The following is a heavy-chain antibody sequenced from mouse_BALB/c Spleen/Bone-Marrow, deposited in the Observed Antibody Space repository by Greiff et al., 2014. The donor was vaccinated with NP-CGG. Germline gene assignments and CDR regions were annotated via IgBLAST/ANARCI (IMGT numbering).Heavy chain of an antibody. CDR2: IDPANGNT. CDR1: GFNIKDAY. J-gene: IGHJ4*01. D-gene: IGHD1-1*01. CDR3: ALLLRYYAMDY. Sequence: VQLQQPGAELVKPGASVKLSCTASGFNIKDAYMHWVKQRPEQGLEWIGRIDPANGNTKYDPKFQGKATITADTSSNTAYLQISSLTSEDTAVYYCALLLRYYAMDYWGQGTSVTVSS. V-gene: IGHV14-3*02.